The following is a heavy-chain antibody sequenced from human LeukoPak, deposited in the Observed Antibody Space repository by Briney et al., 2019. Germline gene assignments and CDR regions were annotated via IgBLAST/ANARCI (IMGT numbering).Heavy chain of an antibody. D-gene: IGHD6-19*01. Sequence: SETLSLTCTVSGGSISSYYWSWIRQPPGKGLEWIGYIYYSGSTNYNPSLKSRVTISVDTSKNQFSLKLSSVTAADTAIYYCARDCRRSGWYGESEYYYMDVWGKGTTVTVSS. V-gene: IGHV4-59*01. CDR1: GGSISSYY. CDR2: IYYSGST. CDR3: ARDCRRSGWYGESEYYYMDV. J-gene: IGHJ6*03.